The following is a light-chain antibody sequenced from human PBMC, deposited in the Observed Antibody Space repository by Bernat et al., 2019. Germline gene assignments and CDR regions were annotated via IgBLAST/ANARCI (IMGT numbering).Light chain of an antibody. CDR1: QDISNY. Sequence: DIQMTQSPSSLSASVGDRVTITCQASQDISNYLTSYQQKPGKAPKLLIYDASNLETGVPSRFSGSGSGTDFTFTISSLQPEDIATYYCQQYDNLPYTFGQGTKLEIK. V-gene: IGKV1-33*01. CDR2: DAS. CDR3: QQYDNLPYT. J-gene: IGKJ2*01.